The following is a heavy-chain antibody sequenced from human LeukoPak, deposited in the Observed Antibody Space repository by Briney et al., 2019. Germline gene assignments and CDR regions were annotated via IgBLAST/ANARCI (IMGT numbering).Heavy chain of an antibody. D-gene: IGHD3-9*01. CDR3: ARSYDILTGYRDYYFDY. J-gene: IGHJ4*02. CDR2: IYYSGST. CDR1: GGSISRYY. Sequence: PSETLSLTCTVSGGSISRYYWSWIRQPPGKGLEWMGYIYYSGSTNYNPSLKSRVTISVDTSKNQFSLKLSSVTAADTAVYYCARSYDILTGYRDYYFDYWGQGTLVTVSS. V-gene: IGHV4-59*08.